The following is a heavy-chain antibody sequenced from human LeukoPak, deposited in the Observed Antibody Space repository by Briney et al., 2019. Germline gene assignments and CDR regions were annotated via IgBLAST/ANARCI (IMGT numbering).Heavy chain of an antibody. CDR1: GFTFSSYG. Sequence: GGSLRLSCAASGFTFSSYGMHWVRQAPGKGLEWVAVISYDGSNKYYADSVKGRFTISRENAKNSLYLQMNSLRAEDTAVYYCARAITSPDGTFDIWGQGTMVTVSS. CDR2: ISYDGSNK. CDR3: ARAITSPDGTFDI. J-gene: IGHJ3*02. V-gene: IGHV3-30*03. D-gene: IGHD1-14*01.